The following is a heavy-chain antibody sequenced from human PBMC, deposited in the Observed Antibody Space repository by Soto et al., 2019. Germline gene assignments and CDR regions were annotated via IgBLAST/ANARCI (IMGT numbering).Heavy chain of an antibody. J-gene: IGHJ6*02. D-gene: IGHD3-3*01. CDR1: GGSFSGYY. Sequence: NPSETLSLTCAAYGGSFSGYYWSWIRQPPGKGPEWIGEINHSGSTNYNPSLKSRVTISVDTPKNQFSLKLSSVTAADTAVYYCARGRKGERKNYDFWSGYYPGYYYYGMDVWGQGTTVTVSS. CDR2: INHSGST. V-gene: IGHV4-34*01. CDR3: ARGRKGERKNYDFWSGYYPGYYYYGMDV.